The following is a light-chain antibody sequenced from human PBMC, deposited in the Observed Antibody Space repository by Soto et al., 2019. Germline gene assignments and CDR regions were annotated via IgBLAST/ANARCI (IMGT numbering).Light chain of an antibody. V-gene: IGKV3-20*01. CDR3: QQFGSSIPHT. CDR1: QVIGSRY. Sequence: EIVMTQSPGTLSLSPGERATISCRASQVIGSRYLAWYHQKSDQAPRLLIYGASSRATGIPDRFSGSGSGTDFTLTISRLEPEDFGVYYCQQFGSSIPHTFGQGTKLEIK. J-gene: IGKJ2*01. CDR2: GAS.